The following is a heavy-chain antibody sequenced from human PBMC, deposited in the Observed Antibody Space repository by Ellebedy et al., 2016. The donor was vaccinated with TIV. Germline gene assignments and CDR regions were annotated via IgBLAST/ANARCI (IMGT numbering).Heavy chain of an antibody. D-gene: IGHD3-22*01. Sequence: PGGSLRLSCAASGFTISTYSMNWVRQAPGKGLEWVACITSGSYIYYGDSVKGRFTISRDNAKNSLYLQMNSLRAEDTAVYYCARDLIDDTSGNDYWGQGTLVTVSS. CDR2: ITSGSYI. CDR3: ARDLIDDTSGNDY. CDR1: GFTISTYS. J-gene: IGHJ4*02. V-gene: IGHV3-21*01.